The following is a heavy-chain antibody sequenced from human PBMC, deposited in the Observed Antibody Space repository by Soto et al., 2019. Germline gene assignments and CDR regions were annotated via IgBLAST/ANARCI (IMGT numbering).Heavy chain of an antibody. CDR1: GYTFKNYG. CDR2: ISAYNGNT. J-gene: IGHJ6*02. D-gene: IGHD3-9*01. V-gene: IGHV1-18*01. Sequence: HVQLVQSGAEVKKPGASVKVSCKASGYTFKNYGISWVRQAPGQGLEWMGWISAYNGNTDNAQKFQGRVTMTTDTSTRTVYVELRSLRSDDATVYYCGRDTCYFEGGYGYYGMDVWGQGTTVTVSS. CDR3: GRDTCYFEGGYGYYGMDV.